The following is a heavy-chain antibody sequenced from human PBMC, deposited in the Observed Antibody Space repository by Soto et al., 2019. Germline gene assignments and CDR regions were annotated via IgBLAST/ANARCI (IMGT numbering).Heavy chain of an antibody. J-gene: IGHJ4*02. CDR1: GGSNSSDY. V-gene: IGHV4-59*01. Sequence: SETLSLTCTVSGGSNSSDYWSWILQPPGKGLEWIRYISYSGSTNYDPSLKSLVTISVDTSKNQFSLNLRSVTAADTAVYYCARVLSGTSLFDYWGQGTLVTVSS. CDR3: ARVLSGTSLFDY. CDR2: ISYSGST. D-gene: IGHD1-26*01.